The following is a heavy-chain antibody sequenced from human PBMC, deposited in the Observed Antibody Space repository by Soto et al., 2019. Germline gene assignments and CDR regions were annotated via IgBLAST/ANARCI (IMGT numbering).Heavy chain of an antibody. CDR1: GGSISNGGYY. D-gene: IGHD5-18*01. CDR3: ARGPEKGYSYGYAYWFDP. V-gene: IGHV4-31*03. J-gene: IGHJ5*02. Sequence: TLSLTRNVSGGSISNGGYYWSLIRQHPGKGLEWIGYIYYSGSTYYNPSLKSRVTISVDTSKNQFSLKLSSVTAADTAVYYCARGPEKGYSYGYAYWFDPWGQGTLVT. CDR2: IYYSGST.